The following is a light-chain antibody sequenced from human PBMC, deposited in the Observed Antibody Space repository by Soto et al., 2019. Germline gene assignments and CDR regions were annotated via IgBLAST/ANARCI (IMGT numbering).Light chain of an antibody. Sequence: QSALTQRRSVSGSPGQSVTISCTGTSSDVDGYKYVSWYQQHPGKAPKLMIYDVSKRPSGVPDRFSGSNSGKAASLSISGVQPEDEADYYCCSYAGSYRVFGGGTQLTVL. CDR1: SSDVDGYKY. CDR3: CSYAGSYRV. V-gene: IGLV2-11*01. CDR2: DVS. J-gene: IGLJ3*02.